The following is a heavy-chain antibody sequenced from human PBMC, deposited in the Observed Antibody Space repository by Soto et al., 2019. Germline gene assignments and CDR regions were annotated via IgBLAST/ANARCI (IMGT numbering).Heavy chain of an antibody. CDR2: ISGSGGST. Sequence: PGGSLRLSCAASGFTFSSYAMSWVRQAPGKGLEWVSAISGSGGSTYYADSVKGRFTISRDNSKNTLYLQMNSLRAEDTAVYYCAKVGYYGSGSTPQEADNYYYYGMDVWGQGTTVTVSS. CDR3: AKVGYYGSGSTPQEADNYYYYGMDV. J-gene: IGHJ6*02. V-gene: IGHV3-23*01. D-gene: IGHD3-10*01. CDR1: GFTFSSYA.